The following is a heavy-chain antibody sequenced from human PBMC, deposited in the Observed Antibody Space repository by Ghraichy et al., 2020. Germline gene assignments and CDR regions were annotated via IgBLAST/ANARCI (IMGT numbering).Heavy chain of an antibody. J-gene: IGHJ5*02. D-gene: IGHD6-6*01. Sequence: SETLSLTCTVSGGSISSYYWSWIRQPAGKGLEWIGRIYTGGSTNYNPSLKSRVTMSVDTSKNQFSLKLSSVTAADTAVYYCARADSRIAARSRWFDPWGQGTLVTVSS. CDR3: ARADSRIAARSRWFDP. V-gene: IGHV4-4*07. CDR2: IYTGGST. CDR1: GGSISSYY.